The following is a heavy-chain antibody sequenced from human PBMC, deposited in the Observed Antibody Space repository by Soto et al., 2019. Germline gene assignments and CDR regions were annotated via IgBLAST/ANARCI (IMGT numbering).Heavy chain of an antibody. V-gene: IGHV3-13*01. CDR1: GFTVSSYE. J-gene: IGHJ5*02. Sequence: GGSLRLSCAASGFTVSSYEMHWVRQGTGKGLEWVSRINIGGDTFYSGSVKGRFTVSREDARNSAYLQTDSLRVGDTAVYYCVRGEMRSSSGHTWFDAWGQGVLVTVSS. CDR3: VRGEMRSSSGHTWFDA. CDR2: INIGGDT. D-gene: IGHD6-6*01.